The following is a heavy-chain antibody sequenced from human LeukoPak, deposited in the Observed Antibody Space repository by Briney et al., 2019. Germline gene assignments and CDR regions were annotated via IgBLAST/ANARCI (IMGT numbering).Heavy chain of an antibody. V-gene: IGHV1-2*02. D-gene: IGHD6-6*01. CDR2: INPNSGGT. Sequence: ASVKVSCKASGYTFTDYYMHWVRQAPGQGLEWMGWINPNSGGTNYAQKFQGRVTMTRDTSISTAYMELSRLRSDDTAVYYCARDKEYSGSEDAFDIWGQGTMVTVSS. CDR1: GYTFTDYY. J-gene: IGHJ3*02. CDR3: ARDKEYSGSEDAFDI.